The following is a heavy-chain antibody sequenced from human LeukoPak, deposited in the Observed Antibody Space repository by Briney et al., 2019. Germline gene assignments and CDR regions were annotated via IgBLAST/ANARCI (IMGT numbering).Heavy chain of an antibody. D-gene: IGHD2-2*01. CDR1: GYIFTAYF. J-gene: IGHJ4*02. CDR3: ARIGSSHYFDF. CDR2: INPNSGGT. Sequence: ASVKVSCKASGYIFTAYFIHWVRQAPGQGLEWMGWINPNSGGTNYAQTFQGRVTMTRDTSITTAYLELSRLRSDDTAVYYCARIGSSHYFDFWGQGTLVTVSS. V-gene: IGHV1-2*02.